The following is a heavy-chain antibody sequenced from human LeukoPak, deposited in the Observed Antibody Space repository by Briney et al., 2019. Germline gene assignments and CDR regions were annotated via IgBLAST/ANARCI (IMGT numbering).Heavy chain of an antibody. D-gene: IGHD3-9*01. CDR2: LSGSGGSM. CDR1: GFTFSSYA. V-gene: IGHV3-23*01. CDR3: AKVGGFDWSLERYFDY. J-gene: IGHJ4*02. Sequence: GGSLRLSCAASGFTFSSYAMNWVRHAPGKGLELVTVLSGSGGSMSYADSVKGRFTISRDNSKNTLYLQMNSLRAEDTAVYYCAKVGGFDWSLERYFDYWGQGTLVTVSS.